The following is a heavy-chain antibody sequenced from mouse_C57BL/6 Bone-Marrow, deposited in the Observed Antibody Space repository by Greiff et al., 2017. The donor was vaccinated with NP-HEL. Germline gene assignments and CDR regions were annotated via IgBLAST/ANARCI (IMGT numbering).Heavy chain of an antibody. Sequence: VQRVESGAELAKPGASVKLSCKASGYTFTSYWMHWVKQRPGQGLEWIGYINPSSGYPKYNQKFKDKATLTADKSSSTAYMQLSSLTYEDSAVYYCARWAYYGSRESYWYFDVWGTGTTVTVSS. D-gene: IGHD1-1*01. J-gene: IGHJ1*03. CDR2: INPSSGYP. V-gene: IGHV1-7*01. CDR1: GYTFTSYW. CDR3: ARWAYYGSRESYWYFDV.